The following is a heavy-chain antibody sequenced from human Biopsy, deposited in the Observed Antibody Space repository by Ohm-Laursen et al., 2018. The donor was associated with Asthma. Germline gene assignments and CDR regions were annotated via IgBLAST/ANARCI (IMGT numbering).Heavy chain of an antibody. CDR3: ARTYYDFLTGQVIDAFAI. D-gene: IGHD3-9*01. CDR2: INAGNGNT. V-gene: IGHV1-3*01. Sequence: ASVKVSCKASGYTFISYAIHWVRQAPGQRLEWMGWINAGNGNTKYSQKFQGRVTITRDTSASTAYMELSSLRSEDTAVYYCARTYYDFLTGQVIDAFAIWGQGIMVTVSS. CDR1: GYTFISYA. J-gene: IGHJ3*02.